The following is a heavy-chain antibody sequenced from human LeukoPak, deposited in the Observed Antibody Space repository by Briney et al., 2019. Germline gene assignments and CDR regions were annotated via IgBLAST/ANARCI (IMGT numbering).Heavy chain of an antibody. J-gene: IGHJ3*02. Sequence: PSGGSLRLSCAASGFTFSSYAMSWVRQAPGKGLDWVSAISGSGGSTYYADSVKGRFTISRDNSKNTLYLQMNSLSAEDTAVYYCAKSNGAWAFDIWGQGTMVTVSS. CDR2: ISGSGGST. V-gene: IGHV3-23*01. CDR3: AKSNGAWAFDI. D-gene: IGHD2-8*01. CDR1: GFTFSSYA.